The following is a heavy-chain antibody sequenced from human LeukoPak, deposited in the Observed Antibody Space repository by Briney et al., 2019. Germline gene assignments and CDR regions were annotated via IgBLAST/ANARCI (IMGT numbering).Heavy chain of an antibody. V-gene: IGHV3-30*18. J-gene: IGHJ4*02. D-gene: IGHD5-18*01. CDR2: ISYDGRNK. Sequence: PGGSLRLSCAASGFTFSRYGMHWVRQAPGKGLEWVAVISYDGRNKYYADSVKGRFTISRDNSKNTLYPQMNSLRAEDTAVYYCAKDMADTAMVGGENYFDYWGQGTLVTVSS. CDR1: GFTFSRYG. CDR3: AKDMADTAMVGGENYFDY.